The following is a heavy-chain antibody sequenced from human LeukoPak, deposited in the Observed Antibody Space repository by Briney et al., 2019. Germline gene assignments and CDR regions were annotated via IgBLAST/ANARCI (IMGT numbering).Heavy chain of an antibody. CDR2: IRYDGSNK. J-gene: IGHJ4*02. D-gene: IGHD2-2*01. Sequence: GGSLRLSCAASGFTFSSYGMHWVRQAPGKGLEWVAFIRYDGSNKYYADSVKGRFTISRDNSKNTLYLQMNSLRAEDTAVYYCAKKDAVPAAMGSFDYWGQGTLVTVSS. CDR1: GFTFSSYG. V-gene: IGHV3-30*02. CDR3: AKKDAVPAAMGSFDY.